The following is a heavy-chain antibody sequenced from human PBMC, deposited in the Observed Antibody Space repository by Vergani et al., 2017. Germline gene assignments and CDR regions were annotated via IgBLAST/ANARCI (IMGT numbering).Heavy chain of an antibody. CDR3: ARGRPPFYLMVYAIRGDAFDI. Sequence: QVQLQQWGAGLLKPSETLSLTCAVYGGSFSGYYWSWIRQPPGKGLEWIGEINHSGSTNYNPSLKSRVTISVDTSKNQFSLKLSSVTAADTAVYYGARGRPPFYLMVYAIRGDAFDIWGQGTMVTVSS. V-gene: IGHV4-34*01. J-gene: IGHJ3*02. D-gene: IGHD2-8*01. CDR1: GGSFSGYY. CDR2: INHSGST.